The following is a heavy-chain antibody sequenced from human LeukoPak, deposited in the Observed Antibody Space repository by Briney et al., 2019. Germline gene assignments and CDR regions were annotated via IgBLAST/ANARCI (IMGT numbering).Heavy chain of an antibody. V-gene: IGHV4-34*01. CDR1: GGSFSGYY. CDR2: INHSGST. D-gene: IGHD3-22*01. Sequence: PSETLPLTCAAYGGSFSGYYWSWIRQPPGKGLEWIGEINHSGSTNYNPSLKSRVTISVDTSKNQFSLKLSSVTAADTAVYYCARYPWGSSGYYVFDYWGQGTLVTVSS. CDR3: ARYPWGSSGYYVFDY. J-gene: IGHJ4*02.